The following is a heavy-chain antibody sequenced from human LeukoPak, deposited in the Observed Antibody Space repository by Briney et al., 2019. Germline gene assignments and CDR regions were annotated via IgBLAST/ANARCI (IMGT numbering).Heavy chain of an antibody. Sequence: ASVKVSRKVSGYNLIELSMHWVRQAPGKGLEWMGGFDPEDSKTLNAQKFQGRVTMTEDTSTDTAYMELSSLRSEDTAVYFCATSVDGLVTIRTYFEHWGQGTPVTVSS. CDR3: ATSVDGLVTIRTYFEH. J-gene: IGHJ4*02. V-gene: IGHV1-24*01. CDR2: FDPEDSKT. D-gene: IGHD3-3*01. CDR1: GYNLIELS.